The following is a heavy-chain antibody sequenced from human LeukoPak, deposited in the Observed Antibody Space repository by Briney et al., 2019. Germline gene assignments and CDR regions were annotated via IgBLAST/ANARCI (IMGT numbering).Heavy chain of an antibody. D-gene: IGHD3-9*01. CDR3: LYDILTGYYTPYYYGMDV. V-gene: IGHV4-39*01. Sequence: PSETLSLTCTVSGGSISSSSYYWGWSRQPPGKGLEWIGSIYYSGSTYYNPSLKSRVTISVDTSKNQFSLKLSSVTAADTAVYYCLYDILTGYYTPYYYGMDVWGQGTTVTVSS. CDR2: IYYSGST. J-gene: IGHJ6*02. CDR1: GGSISSSSYY.